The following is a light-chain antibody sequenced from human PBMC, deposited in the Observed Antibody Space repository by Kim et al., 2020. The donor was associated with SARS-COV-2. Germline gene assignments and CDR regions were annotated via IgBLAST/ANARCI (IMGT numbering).Light chain of an antibody. CDR1: RSNIGSNV. V-gene: IGLV1-44*01. Sequence: GQRDTVTCSGGRSNIGSNVVNWYKQLPGTAPKLLIYSNDYRPSGVPDRFSGSKSGTSASLDISGLQSEDEADYYCAAWDDSLNGSVFGGGTQLTVL. CDR3: AAWDDSLNGSV. CDR2: SND. J-gene: IGLJ3*02.